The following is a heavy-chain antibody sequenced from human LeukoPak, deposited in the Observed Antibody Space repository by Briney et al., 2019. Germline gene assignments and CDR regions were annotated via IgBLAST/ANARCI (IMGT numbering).Heavy chain of an antibody. V-gene: IGHV1-18*01. CDR3: ARADLWEMASAFDI. CDR2: ISAYNGNT. D-gene: IGHD5-24*01. CDR1: GYTFTSYG. Sequence: ASVKVSCKASGYTFTSYGISWVRQAPGQGLEWMGWISAYNGNTNYAQKLQGRVTMATDTSTSTAYMELRSLRSDDTAVYYCARADLWEMASAFDIWGQGTMVTVSS. J-gene: IGHJ3*02.